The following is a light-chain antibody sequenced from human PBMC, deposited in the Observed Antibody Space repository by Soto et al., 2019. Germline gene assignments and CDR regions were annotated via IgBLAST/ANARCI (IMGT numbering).Light chain of an antibody. CDR2: GAS. CDR1: QSVSSSY. V-gene: IGKV3-20*01. Sequence: EIVLTQSPGTLSLSPGERATLSCRASQSVSSSYLAWYQQKPGQAPRLLIYGASSRATGIPDRFSGSGSGTDFNITISRLEPEDFAVYYCQQYGSSPSTFGQGTKVDI. J-gene: IGKJ1*01. CDR3: QQYGSSPST.